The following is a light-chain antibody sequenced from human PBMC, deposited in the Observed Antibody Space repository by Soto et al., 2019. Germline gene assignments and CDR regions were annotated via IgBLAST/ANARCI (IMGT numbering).Light chain of an antibody. V-gene: IGLV2-8*01. CDR1: SSDVGSYNY. Sequence: QSVLTQPPSASGSPGQSVTISCTGTSSDVGSYNYVSWHQQHPGQAPKLMIYEVSKRPSGVPDRFSGSKSGNTASLTVSGLQAEDEADYYCSSYAGSNNFVVFGGGTKLTVL. CDR3: SSYAGSNNFVV. J-gene: IGLJ2*01. CDR2: EVS.